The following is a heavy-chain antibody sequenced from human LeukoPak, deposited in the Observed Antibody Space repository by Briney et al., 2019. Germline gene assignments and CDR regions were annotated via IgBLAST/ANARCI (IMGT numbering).Heavy chain of an antibody. CDR1: EFTFSAYW. J-gene: IGHJ5*02. CDR3: AMSLYSGAYVT. CDR2: INPDASTT. D-gene: IGHD1-26*01. V-gene: IGHV3-74*01. Sequence: GGSLRLSCAASEFTFSAYWVHWVRQAPGKGLVWVSLINPDASTTVYADSVKGRFTISRDSAENTLYLQMNSLRAEDTAVYYCAMSLYSGAYVTWGQGTLVTVSS.